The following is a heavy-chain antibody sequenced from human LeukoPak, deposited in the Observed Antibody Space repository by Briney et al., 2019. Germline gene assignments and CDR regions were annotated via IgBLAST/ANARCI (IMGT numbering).Heavy chain of an antibody. CDR2: ISGSGGST. V-gene: IGHV3-23*01. CDR1: GFTFSSYG. D-gene: IGHD3-22*01. Sequence: PGGSLRLSCAASGFTFSSYGMSWVRQAPGKGLEWVSAISGSGGSTYYADSVKGRFTISRDNSKSTLYLQMNSLRAEDTAVYYCAKDPLWITMIVVVMDAFDIWGQGTMVTVSS. CDR3: AKDPLWITMIVVVMDAFDI. J-gene: IGHJ3*02.